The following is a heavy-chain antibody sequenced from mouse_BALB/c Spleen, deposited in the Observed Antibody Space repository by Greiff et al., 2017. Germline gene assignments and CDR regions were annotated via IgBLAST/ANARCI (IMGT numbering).Heavy chain of an antibody. CDR3: ARGGGCGGSMDY. V-gene: IGHV14-1*02. Sequence: EVQLQQSGAELVRPGALVKLSCKASGFNIKDYYMHWVKQRPEQGLEWIGWIDPENGNTIYDPKFQGKASITADTSSNTAYLQLSSLTSEDTAVYYCARGGGCGGSMDYWGQGTSVTVSS. CDR1: GFNIKDYY. J-gene: IGHJ4*01. D-gene: IGHD3-3*01. CDR2: IDPENGNT.